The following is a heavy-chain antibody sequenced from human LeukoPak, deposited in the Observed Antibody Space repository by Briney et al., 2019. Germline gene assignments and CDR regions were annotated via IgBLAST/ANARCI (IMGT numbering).Heavy chain of an antibody. CDR3: ARHITNWPARGIDP. J-gene: IGHJ5*02. CDR2: IFYSGTT. CDR1: GGSISSSSYY. V-gene: IGHV4-39*01. Sequence: PSETLSLTCTVSGGSISSSSYYWGWIRQPPGKGLEWIGSIFYSGTTYYNSSLKSRVTISVDTSKNQFSLTLSSVTAADTAVYYCARHITNWPARGIDPWGQGTLVTVYS. D-gene: IGHD1-1*01.